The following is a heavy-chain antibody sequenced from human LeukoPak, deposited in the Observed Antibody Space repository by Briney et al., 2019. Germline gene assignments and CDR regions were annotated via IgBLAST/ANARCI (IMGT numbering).Heavy chain of an antibody. CDR3: ARANRKWLAPGGWFDP. J-gene: IGHJ5*02. CDR1: GYTFTGYY. V-gene: IGHV1-46*01. D-gene: IGHD6-19*01. Sequence: ASVKVSCKASGYTFTGYYMHWVRQAPGQGLEWMGIINPSGGSTSYEQKFQGRVTMTRDTSTSTVYMELSSLRSEDTAVYYCARANRKWLAPGGWFDPWGQGTLVTVSS. CDR2: INPSGGST.